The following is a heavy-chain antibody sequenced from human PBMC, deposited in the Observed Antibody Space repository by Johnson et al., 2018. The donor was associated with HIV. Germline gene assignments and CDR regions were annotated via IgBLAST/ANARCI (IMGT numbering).Heavy chain of an antibody. D-gene: IGHD2-2*01. CDR2: ISRSGSTI. Sequence: QVQLVESGGGLVKPGGSLRLSCAASGFTFSDYYMTWIRQAPGKGLEWVSYISRSGSTIYYADSVKGRFTISRDNSKNTLYLQMNRLRAEDTAVYYGARDGGDGSSTSCFRQWASAVDIWGQGTMVTVSS. CDR1: GFTFSDYY. J-gene: IGHJ3*02. V-gene: IGHV3-11*04. CDR3: ARDGGDGSSTSCFRQWASAVDI.